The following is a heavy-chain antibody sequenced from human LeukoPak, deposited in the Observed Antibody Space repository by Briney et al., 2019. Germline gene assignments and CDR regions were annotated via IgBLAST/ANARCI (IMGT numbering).Heavy chain of an antibody. CDR2: IYYTGNT. D-gene: IGHD3-3*01. J-gene: IGHJ6*03. CDR1: GGSISSYY. Sequence: SETLSLTCTVSGGSISSYYWSWIRQPPGKGLEWIGYIYYTGNTNYNPSLKSRVTISVDTSKNQFSLRLRSVTAADTAVYYCARETDDFWRHDNYYYYMDVWGKGTTVTVSS. V-gene: IGHV4-59*01. CDR3: ARETDDFWRHDNYYYYMDV.